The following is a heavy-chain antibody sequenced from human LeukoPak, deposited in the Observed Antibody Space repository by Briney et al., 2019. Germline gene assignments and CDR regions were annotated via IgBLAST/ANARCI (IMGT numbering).Heavy chain of an antibody. CDR3: ARVPDFIARPCDS. Sequence: SETLSLTCAVYGGPLSGYYWSWIRQTPGRGLEWIGESSPTGDITGYNPSLKGRATISVDSSKNQFSLKLTSVTAADTGVYYCARVPDFIARPCDSWGPGTLVTVSS. CDR2: SSPTGDIT. J-gene: IGHJ4*02. D-gene: IGHD2-21*01. CDR1: GGPLSGYY. V-gene: IGHV4-34*01.